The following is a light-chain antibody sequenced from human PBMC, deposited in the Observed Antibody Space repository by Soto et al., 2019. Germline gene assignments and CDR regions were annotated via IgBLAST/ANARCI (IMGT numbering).Light chain of an antibody. Sequence: LTQPPSASGSPGQSVTISCTGTSSDVGGYNYVSWYQQHPGKAPKVMIYEVSKRPSGVPDRFSGSKSGNTASLTVSGLQAEDEADYYCSSYAGSKNFYVFGTGTKVTVL. J-gene: IGLJ1*01. V-gene: IGLV2-8*01. CDR1: SSDVGGYNY. CDR2: EVS. CDR3: SSYAGSKNFYV.